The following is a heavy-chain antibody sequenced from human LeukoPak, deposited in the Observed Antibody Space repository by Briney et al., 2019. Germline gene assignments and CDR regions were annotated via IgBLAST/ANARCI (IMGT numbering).Heavy chain of an antibody. CDR2: ISYDGSNK. D-gene: IGHD1-26*01. J-gene: IGHJ4*02. V-gene: IGHV3-30-3*01. CDR1: GFTFSSYA. Sequence: PGGPLRLSCAASGFTFSSYAMHWVRQAPGKGLEWVAVISYDGSNKYYADSVKGRFTISRDNSKNTLYLQMNSLRAEDTAVYYCARDSRSGSYCDYWGQGTLVTVSS. CDR3: ARDSRSGSYCDY.